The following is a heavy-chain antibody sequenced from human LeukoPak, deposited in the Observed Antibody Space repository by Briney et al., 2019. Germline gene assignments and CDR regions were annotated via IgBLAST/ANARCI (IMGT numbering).Heavy chain of an antibody. CDR3: AKVPHFYYGSGSFQLDY. J-gene: IGHJ4*02. V-gene: IGHV3-23*01. Sequence: GGSLRLSCAASGFSFSNYALTWVRQAPGKGLEWVSAISGSGGSTYYADSVKGRFTVSRDNSEEALYLQMNSLRADDTAVYYCAKVPHFYYGSGSFQLDYWGQGTLVTVSS. CDR1: GFSFSNYA. CDR2: ISGSGGST. D-gene: IGHD3-10*01.